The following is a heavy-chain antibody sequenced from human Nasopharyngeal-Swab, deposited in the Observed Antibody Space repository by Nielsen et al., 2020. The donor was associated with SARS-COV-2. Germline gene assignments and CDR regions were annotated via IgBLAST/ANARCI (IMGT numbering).Heavy chain of an antibody. V-gene: IGHV3-33*08. J-gene: IGHJ6*02. CDR3: ARDRGTCSGSYYYYYYGMDV. CDR2: ICYDGSNK. Sequence: GESLKISCAASGFTFSSYGLHWVRQAPGKGLEWVAVICYDGSNKYYADSVKGRFTISRDNSKNTLYLQMNSLRAEDTAVYYCARDRGTCSGSYYYYYYGMDVWGQGTTVTVSS. CDR1: GFTFSSYG. D-gene: IGHD1-26*01.